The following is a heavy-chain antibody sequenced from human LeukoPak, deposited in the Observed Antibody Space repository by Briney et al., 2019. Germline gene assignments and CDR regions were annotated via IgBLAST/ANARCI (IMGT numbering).Heavy chain of an antibody. Sequence: ASVKVSCKASGYTFTGYYMHWVRQAPGQGLEWMGWINPNSGGTSYAQKFQGRVTMTRDTSISTAYMELSRLRSDDTAVYYCAIPIYSSSWYGRGGDFDYWGQGTLVTVSS. J-gene: IGHJ4*02. CDR1: GYTFTGYY. CDR2: INPNSGGT. D-gene: IGHD6-13*01. V-gene: IGHV1-2*02. CDR3: AIPIYSSSWYGRGGDFDY.